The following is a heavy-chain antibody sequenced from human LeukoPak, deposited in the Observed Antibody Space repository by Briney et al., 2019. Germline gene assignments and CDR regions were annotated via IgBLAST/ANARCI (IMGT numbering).Heavy chain of an antibody. Sequence: GGPLRLSCAASGFTFSSYAMSWVRQAPGKGLEYVSAISSNGGSTYYANSVKGRFTISRDNSKNTLYLQMGSLRAEDMAVYYCARGARDYGDYYYYYYYMDVWGKGTTVTVSS. D-gene: IGHD4-17*01. V-gene: IGHV3-64*01. CDR1: GFTFSSYA. J-gene: IGHJ6*03. CDR2: ISSNGGST. CDR3: ARGARDYGDYYYYYYYMDV.